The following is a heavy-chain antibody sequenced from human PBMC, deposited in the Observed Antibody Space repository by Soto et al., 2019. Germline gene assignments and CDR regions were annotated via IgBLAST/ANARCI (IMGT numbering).Heavy chain of an antibody. CDR2: ISGNGGDS. CDR1: GFTFGTYA. D-gene: IGHD4-17*01. CDR3: ARIPVTTLLDKSYYHYGKDV. V-gene: IGHV3-23*01. Sequence: GGSLRLSCAASGFTFGTYAMSWVRQAPGKGLEWVSVISGNGGDSHYADSVKGRFTIFRDNSKSTLSLQMNSLRAEDTALYYCARIPVTTLLDKSYYHYGKDVWGQGTTVTVSS. J-gene: IGHJ6*02.